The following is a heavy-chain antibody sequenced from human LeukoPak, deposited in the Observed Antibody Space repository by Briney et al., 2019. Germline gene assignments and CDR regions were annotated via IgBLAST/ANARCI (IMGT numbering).Heavy chain of an antibody. CDR3: ARAGYCSSTSCSHRGYYYGMDV. D-gene: IGHD2-2*01. V-gene: IGHV4-39*01. CDR2: IYYSGST. Sequence: PSETLSLTCTVSGGSISSSSYYWGWIRQPPGTGLEWIGNIYYSGSTYYNPSLKSRVTISVDTSKNQFSLKLSSVTAADTAVYYCARAGYCSSTSCSHRGYYYGMDVWGQGTTVTVS. CDR1: GGSISSSSYY. J-gene: IGHJ6*02.